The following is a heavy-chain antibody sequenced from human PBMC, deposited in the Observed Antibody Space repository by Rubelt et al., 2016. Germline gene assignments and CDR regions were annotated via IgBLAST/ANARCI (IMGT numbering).Heavy chain of an antibody. CDR3: ARAPEWYGYYYYYYGMDV. J-gene: IGHJ6*02. Sequence: SLKSRVTISVDTSKNQVSLNLSSVTAADTAVYYCARAPEWYGYYYYYYGMDVWGQGTTVTVSS. V-gene: IGHV4-34*01. D-gene: IGHD3-10*01.